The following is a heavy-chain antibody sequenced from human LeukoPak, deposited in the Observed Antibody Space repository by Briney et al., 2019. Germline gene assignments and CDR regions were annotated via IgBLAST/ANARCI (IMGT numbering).Heavy chain of an antibody. J-gene: IGHJ5*02. CDR1: GYTFTGYY. V-gene: IGHV1-2*02. Sequence: ASVKVSCTASGYTFTGYYIHWVRRAPGQGLEWMGWINPNSGGTNYAQKFQGRVTMTRDTSISTAYMELSRLRSDDTAVYYCARVGDYGSGSYYGGDWFDPWGQGTLVTVSS. CDR2: INPNSGGT. CDR3: ARVGDYGSGSYYGGDWFDP. D-gene: IGHD3-10*01.